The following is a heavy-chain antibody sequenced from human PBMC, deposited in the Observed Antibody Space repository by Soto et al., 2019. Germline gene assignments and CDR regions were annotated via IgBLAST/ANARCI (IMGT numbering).Heavy chain of an antibody. V-gene: IGHV3-30-3*01. CDR1: GFTFSSSA. J-gene: IGHJ6*02. D-gene: IGHD1-1*01. Sequence: QVQLVESGGGVVQTGRSLILSCAASGFTFSSSAMHWVRQAPGKGLEWMAVISYDGSNKYYADSVKGRFTISRDNSKNLWYLQRYSLRAANTAVYYCRMLRERVFLNECAYGIEVWGRGTT. CDR2: ISYDGSNK. CDR3: RMLRERVFLNECAYGIEV.